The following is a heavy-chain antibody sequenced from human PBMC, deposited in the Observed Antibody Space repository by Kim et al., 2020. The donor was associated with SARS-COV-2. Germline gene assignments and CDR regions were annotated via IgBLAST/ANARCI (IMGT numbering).Heavy chain of an antibody. Sequence: GESLKISCKGSGYSFTSYWIGWVRQLPGKGLEWMGIIYPGDSDTRYSPSFQGQVTFSADKSISTAYLQWSSLKASDTAMYYCARRSYYDSSGYYWYYFDYWGQGTLLTVSS. CDR1: GYSFTSYW. CDR2: IYPGDSDT. V-gene: IGHV5-51*01. J-gene: IGHJ4*02. CDR3: ARRSYYDSSGYYWYYFDY. D-gene: IGHD3-22*01.